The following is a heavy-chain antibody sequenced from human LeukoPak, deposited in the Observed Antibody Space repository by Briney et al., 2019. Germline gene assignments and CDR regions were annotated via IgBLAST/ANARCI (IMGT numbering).Heavy chain of an antibody. Sequence: PSETLSLTCTVSSGSITSGGYYWSWIRQHSGKGLEWIGYIYYSGSTYYNPSLKSRLTISLDTSKNQFSLKLSSVTAADTAVYYCARGPVRDYSNYWGQGTLVTVSS. J-gene: IGHJ4*02. CDR3: ARGPVRDYSNY. CDR2: IYYSGST. CDR1: SGSITSGGYY. D-gene: IGHD4-11*01. V-gene: IGHV4-31*03.